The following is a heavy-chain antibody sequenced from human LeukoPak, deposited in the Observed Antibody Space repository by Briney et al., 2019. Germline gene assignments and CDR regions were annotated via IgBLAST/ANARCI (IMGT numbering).Heavy chain of an antibody. CDR1: GFTFSSYG. D-gene: IGHD5-12*01. V-gene: IGHV3-33*08. CDR3: ARKHGGYDYYYYGMDV. J-gene: IGHJ6*02. CDR2: IWYDGSNK. Sequence: PGGSLRLSCAASGFTFSSYGMPWVRQAPGKGLEWVAVIWYDGSNKYYADSVKGRFTISRDNSKNTLYLQMNSLRAEDTAVYYCARKHGGYDYYYYGMDVWGQGTTVIVSS.